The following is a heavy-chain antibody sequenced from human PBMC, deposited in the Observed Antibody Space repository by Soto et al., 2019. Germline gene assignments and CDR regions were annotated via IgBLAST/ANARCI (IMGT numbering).Heavy chain of an antibody. CDR3: ARDEEISGDY. J-gene: IGHJ4*02. Sequence: EVQLVESGGGLVQPGGSLRLSCAASGFTFSSYSMNWVRQAPGKGLEWVSYISSSSSTIYYADSVKGRFTISRDNAKNSLYLQMNSLRDDDTAVYYCARDEEISGDYWGQGTLVTVSS. V-gene: IGHV3-48*02. CDR2: ISSSSSTI. D-gene: IGHD3-3*02. CDR1: GFTFSSYS.